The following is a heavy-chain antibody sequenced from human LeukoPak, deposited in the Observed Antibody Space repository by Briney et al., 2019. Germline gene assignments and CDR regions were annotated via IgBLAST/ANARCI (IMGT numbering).Heavy chain of an antibody. V-gene: IGHV3-30-3*01. CDR2: ISYDGSNK. Sequence: GGSLRLSCAASGFTFSSYAIHWVRQAPGKGLEWVAVISYDGSNKYYADSVKGRFTISRDNSKNTLYLQMNSLRAEDTAVYYCARAKTGDYWGQGTLVTVSS. CDR3: ARAKTGDY. CDR1: GFTFSSYA. J-gene: IGHJ4*02.